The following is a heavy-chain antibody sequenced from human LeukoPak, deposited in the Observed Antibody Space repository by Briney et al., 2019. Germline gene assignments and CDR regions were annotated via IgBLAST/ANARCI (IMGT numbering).Heavy chain of an antibody. J-gene: IGHJ4*02. CDR2: VIGIGGST. D-gene: IGHD1-1*01. V-gene: IGHV3-23*01. CDR3: AKDILYNNGWHRGLYDY. CDR1: LLTFSNYV. Sequence: GGPLRLSCAASLLTFSNYVICWVRQAPQRGVEWVSAVIGIGGSTYYADSLKRGCTISRDQSNNVLYLQMTSLRVETTALYYCAKDILYNNGWHRGLYDYWGEGILVTVSS.